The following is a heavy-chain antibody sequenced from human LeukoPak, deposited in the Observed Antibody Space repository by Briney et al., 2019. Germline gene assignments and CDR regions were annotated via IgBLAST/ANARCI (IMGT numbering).Heavy chain of an antibody. Sequence: GGSLRLSCAASGFTFSSYAMSWVRQAPGKGLEWVSAISGSGGSTYYADSVTGRFTISRDNSKNTLYLQMNSLRAEDTAVYYCAGSLSTVTTFDYWGQGTLVTVSS. J-gene: IGHJ4*02. CDR2: ISGSGGST. V-gene: IGHV3-23*01. D-gene: IGHD4-17*01. CDR1: GFTFSSYA. CDR3: AGSLSTVTTFDY.